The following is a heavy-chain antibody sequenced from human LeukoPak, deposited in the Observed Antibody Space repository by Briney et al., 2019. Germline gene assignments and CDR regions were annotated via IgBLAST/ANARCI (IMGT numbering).Heavy chain of an antibody. CDR3: ARNLRGATMSSWYPENWFDP. J-gene: IGHJ5*02. CDR2: IIPILGIA. V-gene: IGHV1-69*02. CDR1: GGTFSSYT. Sequence: GASVKVSCKASGGTFSSYTISWVRQAPGQGLEWMGRIIPILGIANYAQKFQGRVTITADKSTSAAYMELSSLRSEDTAVYYCARNLRGATMSSWYPENWFDPWGQGTLVTVSS. D-gene: IGHD6-13*01.